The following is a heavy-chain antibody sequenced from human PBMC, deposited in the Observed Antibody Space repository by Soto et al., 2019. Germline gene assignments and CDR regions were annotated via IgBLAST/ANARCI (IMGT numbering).Heavy chain of an antibody. J-gene: IGHJ4*02. CDR3: AAIELRFLGWFRTRGELDY. D-gene: IGHD3-3*01. CDR2: IYYSGST. CDR1: GGSISSSSYY. V-gene: IGHV4-39*01. Sequence: SETLSLTCTVSGGSISSSSYYWGWIRQPPGKGLEWIGSIYYSGSTYYNPSLKSRVSISVDTSKNQFSLKLSSVTAADTAVYYCAAIELRFLGWFRTRGELDYWGQGTLVTVSS.